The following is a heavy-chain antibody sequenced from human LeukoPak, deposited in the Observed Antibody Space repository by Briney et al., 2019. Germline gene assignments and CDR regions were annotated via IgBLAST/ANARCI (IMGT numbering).Heavy chain of an antibody. D-gene: IGHD2-15*01. CDR3: AKDIAEYCSGGSYYSWFDY. V-gene: IGHV3-30*02. J-gene: IGHJ4*02. CDR1: GFTFSSYG. Sequence: GGSLRLSCAASGFTFSSYGMHRVRQAPGKGLEWVAFIRYDGSNKYYADSVKGRFTISRDNSKNTLYLQMNSLRAEDTAVYYCAKDIAEYCSGGSYYSWFDYWGQGTLVTVSS. CDR2: IRYDGSNK.